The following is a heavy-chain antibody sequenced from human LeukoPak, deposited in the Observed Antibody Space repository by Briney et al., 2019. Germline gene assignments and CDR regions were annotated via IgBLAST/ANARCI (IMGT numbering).Heavy chain of an antibody. CDR2: IYHSGST. V-gene: IGHV4-38-2*02. CDR1: GYSISSGYY. Sequence: SETLSLTCAVSGYSISSGYYWGWIRQPPGKGLEWIGSIYHSGSTYYNPSLKSRVTISVETSKNQFSLKLSSVTAADTAVYYCAREDYGDLDYWGQGTLVTVSS. J-gene: IGHJ4*02. D-gene: IGHD4-17*01. CDR3: AREDYGDLDY.